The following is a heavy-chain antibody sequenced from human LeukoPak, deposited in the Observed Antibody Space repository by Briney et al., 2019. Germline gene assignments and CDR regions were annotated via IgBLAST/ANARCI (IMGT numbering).Heavy chain of an antibody. V-gene: IGHV4-59*08. CDR2: IYYSGST. CDR3: ARHLGDTVTTSDAFDI. J-gene: IGHJ3*02. D-gene: IGHD4-17*01. CDR1: GGSISSYY. Sequence: SETLSLTCTVSGGSISSYYWSWIRQPPGKGLEWIGYIYYSGSTNYNPSLKSRVTISVDTSKNQFSLKLSSVTAADTAVYYCARHLGDTVTTSDAFDIRGQGTMVTVSS.